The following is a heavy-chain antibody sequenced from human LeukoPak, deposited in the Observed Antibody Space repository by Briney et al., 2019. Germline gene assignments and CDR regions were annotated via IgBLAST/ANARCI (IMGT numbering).Heavy chain of an antibody. CDR2: IYYSGST. D-gene: IGHD6-13*01. CDR1: GGSISSRSFY. V-gene: IGHV4-39*01. J-gene: IGHJ4*02. Sequence: PSETLSLTCTVSGGSISSRSFYWGWIRQPPGKGLEWIGSIYYSGSTYYNPSLKSRLSMSVDTSKNQFSPNLNSVTAADTAVYYCAHLAKIAVAGTYFDYWGLGALVTVPS. CDR3: AHLAKIAVAGTYFDY.